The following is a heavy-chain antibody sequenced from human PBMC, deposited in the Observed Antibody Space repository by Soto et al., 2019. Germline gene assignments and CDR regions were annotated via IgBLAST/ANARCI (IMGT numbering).Heavy chain of an antibody. D-gene: IGHD2-2*01. V-gene: IGHV3-9*01. CDR2: ISWNSGSI. CDR1: GFTFDDYA. CDR3: AKDVGGVPAARSYYYYYMDV. Sequence: GGSLRLSCAASGFTFDDYAMHWVRQAPGKGLEWVSGISWNSGSIGYADSVKGRFTISRDNAKNSLYLQMNSLRAEDTALYYCAKDVGGVPAARSYYYYYMDVWGKGTKVTVSS. J-gene: IGHJ6*03.